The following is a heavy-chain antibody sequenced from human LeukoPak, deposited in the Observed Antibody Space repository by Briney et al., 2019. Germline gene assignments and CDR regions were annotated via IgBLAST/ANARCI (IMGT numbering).Heavy chain of an antibody. CDR2: INPNSGGT. CDR1: GYTFTGYY. Sequence: ASVKVSCKASGYTFTGYYMHWVRQAPGQGLEWMGWINPNSGGTNYAQKFQGRVTMTRDTSISTAYMELSRLRSDDTAVYYCAGVDSIAARPIDYWGQGTLVTVSS. V-gene: IGHV1-2*02. J-gene: IGHJ4*02. CDR3: AGVDSIAARPIDY. D-gene: IGHD6-6*01.